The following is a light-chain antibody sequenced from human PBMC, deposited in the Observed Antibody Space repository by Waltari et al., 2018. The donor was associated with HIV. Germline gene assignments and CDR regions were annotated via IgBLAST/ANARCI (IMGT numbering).Light chain of an antibody. CDR2: EDI. CDR1: ALPKKY. Sequence: SYVLTQPLSVSVSPGHTARITCSGDALPKKYAYWYQQKSGQAPVLVIYEDIKRPPGIPERFSGSSSGTMATLTISGAQVEDEADYYCYSTDRSSTHNVFGGGTKLTVL. CDR3: YSTDRSSTHNV. J-gene: IGLJ3*02. V-gene: IGLV3-10*01.